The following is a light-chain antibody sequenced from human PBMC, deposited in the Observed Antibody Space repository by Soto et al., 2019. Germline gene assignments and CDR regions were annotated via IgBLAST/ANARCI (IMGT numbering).Light chain of an antibody. J-gene: IGKJ2*01. CDR3: QQSYSTPPMYT. CDR2: ATS. Sequence: DIQMTQSPSSLSASVGDRVTITCRASQSISNYLNGYQQKPGKAPKLLMSATSNLQSGVPSRFSGSGTGTDFTLTISSLQPEDVATYYCQQSYSTPPMYTFGQGTKLEI. V-gene: IGKV1-39*01. CDR1: QSISNY.